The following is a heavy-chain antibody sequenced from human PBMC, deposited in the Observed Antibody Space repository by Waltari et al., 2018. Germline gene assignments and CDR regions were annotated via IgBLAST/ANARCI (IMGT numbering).Heavy chain of an antibody. D-gene: IGHD6-13*01. CDR3: ASFPGEYSSSWYGAMKYFQH. V-gene: IGHV3-33*08. CDR2: IWYDGSNK. J-gene: IGHJ1*01. CDR1: GFTFSSYG. Sequence: QVQLVESGGGVVQPGRSLRLSCAASGFTFSSYGMHWVRQAPGKGLEWVAVIWYDGSNKYYADSVKGRFTISRDNSKNTLYLQMNSLRAEDTAMYYCASFPGEYSSSWYGAMKYFQHWGQGTLVTVSS.